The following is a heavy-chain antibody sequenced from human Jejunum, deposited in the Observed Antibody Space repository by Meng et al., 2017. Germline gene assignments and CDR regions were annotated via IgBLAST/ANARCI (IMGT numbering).Heavy chain of an antibody. CDR2: MNPNNGDT. CDR3: AKDEGTTTAFDH. CDR1: GYTFTAYY. Sequence: QVHLVQSGAEVKKPGASVTVSCEASGYTFTAYYVHWVRQAPGQELEWMGRMNPNNGDTNYAQKFQGRVTMTRATSTAYMDLSSLTSDDTAVYYCAKDEGTTTAFDHWGQGTLVTVSS. D-gene: IGHD1-26*01. J-gene: IGHJ4*02. V-gene: IGHV1-2*06.